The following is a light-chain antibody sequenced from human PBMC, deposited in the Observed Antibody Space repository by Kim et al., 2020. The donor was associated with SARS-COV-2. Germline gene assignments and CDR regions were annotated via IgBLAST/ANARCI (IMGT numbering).Light chain of an antibody. J-gene: IGLJ3*02. CDR1: NIGSKS. Sequence: SYELTQPPSVSVAPGKTARITCGGSNIGSKSVHWYQQKPGQAPVLVIYYDSDRPSGIPERFSGSNSGNTATLTISRVEAGDEADYYCQVWDSSSDHRVFG. CDR2: YDS. V-gene: IGLV3-21*04. CDR3: QVWDSSSDHRV.